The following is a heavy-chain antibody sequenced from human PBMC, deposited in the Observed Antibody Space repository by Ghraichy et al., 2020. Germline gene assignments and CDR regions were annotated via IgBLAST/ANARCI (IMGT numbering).Heavy chain of an antibody. Sequence: GSLRLSCAASGFSFSSNYMSWVRQAPGKGLEWVAKIKEDGSGKYYVDSVRGRFTISRDNAENSLYLQMNSLRAEDTAVYYCATEVWFRLDPWGQGTLVTVSS. CDR1: GFSFSSNY. V-gene: IGHV3-7*01. CDR3: ATEVWFRLDP. CDR2: IKEDGSGK. D-gene: IGHD3-10*01. J-gene: IGHJ5*02.